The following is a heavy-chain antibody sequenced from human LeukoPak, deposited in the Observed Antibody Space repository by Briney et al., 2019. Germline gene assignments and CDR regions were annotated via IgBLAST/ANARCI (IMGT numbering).Heavy chain of an antibody. J-gene: IGHJ5*02. V-gene: IGHV1-2*02. CDR3: ARGPDTDVFAWFDP. CDR1: GYTFTGYY. Sequence: ASVKVSCKASGYTFTGYYMHWVRQAPGQGLEWMGWINPNSGGTNYAQKFQGRVTMTRDTSISTAYMELSRLRSDDTAVYYCARGPDTDVFAWFDPWGQGTLVTVSS. D-gene: IGHD3-10*02. CDR2: INPNSGGT.